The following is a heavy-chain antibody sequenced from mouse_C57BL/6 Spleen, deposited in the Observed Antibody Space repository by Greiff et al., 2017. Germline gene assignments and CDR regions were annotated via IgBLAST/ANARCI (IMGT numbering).Heavy chain of an antibody. D-gene: IGHD1-1*01. CDR1: GFSLTSYG. J-gene: IGHJ4*01. CDR3: AKHEILRGAMDY. Sequence: VKLVESGPGLAAPSQSLSITCTVSGFSLTSYGVDWVRQPPGKGLEGLGVTRGGGSTNYTSALMSRLSISKDNSKSQVFLKMNSLQTDDTAMYYCAKHEILRGAMDYWRQGTSVTVSS. V-gene: IGHV2-9*01. CDR2: TRGGGST.